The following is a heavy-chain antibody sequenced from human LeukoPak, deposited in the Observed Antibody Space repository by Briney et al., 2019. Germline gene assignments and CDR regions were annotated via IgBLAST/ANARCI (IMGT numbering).Heavy chain of an antibody. CDR3: ARDQYSSTWYRGAFDV. D-gene: IGHD6-13*01. CDR2: IYSSGST. Sequence: GGSLRLSCAVSGFSVRTNYMSWVRQAPGKGPEWVSLIYSSGSTYYRDSVKGRFTISRDNAKNTLYLQMNSLRAEDTAVYYCARDQYSSTWYRGAFDVWGQGTMVSVSS. J-gene: IGHJ3*01. CDR1: GFSVRTNY. V-gene: IGHV3-53*01.